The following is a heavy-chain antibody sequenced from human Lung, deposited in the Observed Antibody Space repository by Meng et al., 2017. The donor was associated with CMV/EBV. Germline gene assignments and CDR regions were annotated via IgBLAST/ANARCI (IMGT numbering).Heavy chain of an antibody. V-gene: IGHV4-30-4*01. CDR2: IHHSGSA. CDR1: GGSMRSGNYY. CDR3: ASFDHIPRRNYFDY. Sequence: QGQLQQQGPGLVEPSQTLSLTCTVSGGSMRSGNYYWSWIRQPPGKGLEWIGYIHHSGSAYYNPSLKSRVSISVDTSKNQFSLNLNSMTAADTAVYYCASFDHIPRRNYFDYWGQGTLVTVAS. D-gene: IGHD2-21*01. J-gene: IGHJ4*02.